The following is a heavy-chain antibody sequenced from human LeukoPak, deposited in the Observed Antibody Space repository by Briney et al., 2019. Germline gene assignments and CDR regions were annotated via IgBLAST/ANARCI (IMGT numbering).Heavy chain of an antibody. Sequence: ASVKVSCKASGYTLTSYGISWVRQAPGQGLEWMGWISAYNGNTNYAQKFQGRVTMTRDTSISTAYMELSRLRSDDTAVYYCARGGLLRYFDWLLYSYWGQGTLVTVSS. CDR3: ARGGLLRYFDWLLYSY. CDR2: ISAYNGNT. CDR1: GYTLTSYG. J-gene: IGHJ4*02. V-gene: IGHV1-18*01. D-gene: IGHD3-9*01.